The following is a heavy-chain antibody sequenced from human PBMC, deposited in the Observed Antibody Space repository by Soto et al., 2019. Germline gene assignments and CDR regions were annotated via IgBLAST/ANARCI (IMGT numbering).Heavy chain of an antibody. CDR2: IIPIFGTA. CDR1: GGTFSSYA. D-gene: IGHD2-8*01. V-gene: IGHV1-69*12. CDR3: AGGECMTKTVWSEYYFDY. Sequence: QVQLVQSGAEVKKPGSSVKVSCKASGGTFSSYAISWVRQAPGQGLEWMGGIIPIFGTANYAQKFQGRVTITGDESTSTAYMEPSSLRSEDTAVYYCAGGECMTKTVWSEYYFDYWGQGTLVTVSS. J-gene: IGHJ4*02.